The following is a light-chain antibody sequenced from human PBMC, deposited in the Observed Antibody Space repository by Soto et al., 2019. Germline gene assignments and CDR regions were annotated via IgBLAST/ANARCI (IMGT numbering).Light chain of an antibody. CDR1: QSVSSSY. CDR3: QQRSNWPPIT. CDR2: GAS. Sequence: NVLTQSPATLSLYPGARATLSCRARQSVSSSYLAWYQQKPGQAPRLLIYGASSRATGIPDRFSGSGSGTDFSLTISRLEPEDFAVYYCQQRSNWPPITFGQGTRLEIK. J-gene: IGKJ5*01. V-gene: IGKV3D-20*02.